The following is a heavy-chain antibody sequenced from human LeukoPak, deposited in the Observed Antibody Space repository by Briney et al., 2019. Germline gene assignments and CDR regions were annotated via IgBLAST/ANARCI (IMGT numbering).Heavy chain of an antibody. Sequence: GASVKVSCKASGGTFSSYAISWVRQAPGRGLEWMGRIIPILGIANYAQKFQGRVTITADKSTSTAYMELSSLRSEDTAVYYCARDDSSGYYVFDYWGQGTLVTVSS. V-gene: IGHV1-69*04. CDR3: ARDDSSGYYVFDY. D-gene: IGHD3-22*01. CDR1: GGTFSSYA. CDR2: IIPILGIA. J-gene: IGHJ4*02.